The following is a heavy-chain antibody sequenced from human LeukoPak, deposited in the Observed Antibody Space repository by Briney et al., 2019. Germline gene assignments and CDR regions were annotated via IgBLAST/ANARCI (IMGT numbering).Heavy chain of an antibody. J-gene: IGHJ4*02. V-gene: IGHV3-21*06. CDR1: GFSFSSYS. Sequence: PGGSLRLSCATSGFSFSSYSMNWVRQAPGKGLEWVSFIRSSSSYIDYADSLKGRFTISRDNGKNSLYLQMNGLRAEDTAMYYCARGYNRGWTGIDSWGQGTLVIVSS. D-gene: IGHD6-19*01. CDR2: IRSSSSYI. CDR3: ARGYNRGWTGIDS.